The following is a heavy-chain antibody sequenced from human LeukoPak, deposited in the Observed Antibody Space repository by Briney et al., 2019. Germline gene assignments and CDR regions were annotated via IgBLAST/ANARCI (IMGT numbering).Heavy chain of an antibody. CDR1: GFTVSSNY. V-gene: IGHV3-53*01. CDR2: IYSGGST. Sequence: GGSLRLSCAASGFTVSSNYMSWVRQAPGKGLEWVSVIYSGGSTYYADSVKGRFTISRDNSKNTLYLQMNSLRAEDTAVYYCARVPTVRGAWVTTAEYYFDYWGQGTLVTVSS. D-gene: IGHD4-17*01. CDR3: ARVPTVRGAWVTTAEYYFDY. J-gene: IGHJ4*02.